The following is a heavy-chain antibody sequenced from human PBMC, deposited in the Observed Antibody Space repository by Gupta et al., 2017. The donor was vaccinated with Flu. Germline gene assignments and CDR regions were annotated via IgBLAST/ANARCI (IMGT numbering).Heavy chain of an antibody. Sequence: ISVSGYYWGWIRQPPGKGLEWIASIYYSGSTDDNPSLKIRVTIYVDTAKNQFSLKLSYVSAAYTALYYWARGSRVEVPGEAEAFDLWGHGPMVTVSS. J-gene: IGHJ3*01. CDR3: ARGSRVEVPGEAEAFDL. CDR1: ISVSGYY. D-gene: IGHD7-27*01. V-gene: IGHV4-39*01. CDR2: IYYSGST.